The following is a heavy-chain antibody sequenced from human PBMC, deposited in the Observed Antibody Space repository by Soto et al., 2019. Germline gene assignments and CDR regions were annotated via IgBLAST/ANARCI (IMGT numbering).Heavy chain of an antibody. J-gene: IGHJ4*02. D-gene: IGHD3-22*01. V-gene: IGHV1-8*01. CDR3: ARGLDNLDSSGLANDY. CDR1: GYGFTSYD. Sequence: GASVKVSCKAGGYGFTSYDINWVRQATGQRLEWMGWINANNGNTDYAQKFQGRVTITRDTSISTAYLELSSLRSEDTAVYYCARGLDNLDSSGLANDYWGQGTLVTVSS. CDR2: INANNGNT.